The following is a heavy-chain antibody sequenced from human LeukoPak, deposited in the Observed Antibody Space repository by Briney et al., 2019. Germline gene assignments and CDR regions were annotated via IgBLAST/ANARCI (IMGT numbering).Heavy chain of an antibody. D-gene: IGHD3-22*01. CDR1: GFTFSNAW. CDR3: TTDLQEEPITMIVVTPH. Sequence: PGGSLRLSCAASGFTFSNAWMSWVRQAPGKGLEWVGRIKSKTDGGTTDYAAPVKGRFTISRDDSKNTLYLQMNSLKTEDTAVYYCTTDLQEEPITMIVVTPHWGQGTLVTVSS. J-gene: IGHJ4*02. CDR2: IKSKTDGGTT. V-gene: IGHV3-15*01.